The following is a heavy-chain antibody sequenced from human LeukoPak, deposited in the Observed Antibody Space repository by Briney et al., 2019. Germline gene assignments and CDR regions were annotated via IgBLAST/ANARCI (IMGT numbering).Heavy chain of an antibody. V-gene: IGHV3-23*01. CDR2: ISGSGGST. CDR1: GFTFSSYA. CDR3: AKDSEAGPSYYYGMDV. D-gene: IGHD6-25*01. Sequence: PGGSLRLSCAASGFTFSSYAMSWVRQAPGKGLEWVSAISGSGGSTYYADSVKGRFTISRDNSKNTLYLQMNSLRAEDTAVYYCAKDSEAGPSYYYGMDVWGQGTTVTVSS. J-gene: IGHJ6*02.